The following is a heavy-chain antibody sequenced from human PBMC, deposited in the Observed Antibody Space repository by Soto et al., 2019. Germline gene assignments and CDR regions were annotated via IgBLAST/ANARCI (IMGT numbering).Heavy chain of an antibody. D-gene: IGHD3-22*01. CDR2: IYHSGST. V-gene: IGHV4-4*02. Sequence: SETLSLTCAVSGGPISTTHWWTWVRQPPGKVLEWIGEIYHSGSTNYNPSLKSRVTISVDNSKNQFSLKLSSVTAADTAVYYCARKSYYDPCHFDPWGQGTLVTVP. CDR1: GGPISTTHW. CDR3: ARKSYYDPCHFDP. J-gene: IGHJ5*02.